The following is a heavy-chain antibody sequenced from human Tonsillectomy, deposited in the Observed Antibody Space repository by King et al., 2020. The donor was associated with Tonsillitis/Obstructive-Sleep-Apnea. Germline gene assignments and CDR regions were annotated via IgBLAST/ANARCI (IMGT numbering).Heavy chain of an antibody. CDR1: GFSLSTSGVG. CDR2: IYWDDDK. V-gene: IGHV2-5*02. Sequence: TLKESGPTLVKPTQTLTLTCTFSGFSLSTSGVGVGWIRQPQGKALEWLALIYWDDDKRYSQSLKNRLTIIKDNSKNQVVLTMTNIDPVDTGTYYCARRRPFCGGDCFDYWGQGTLVTVSS. CDR3: ARRRPFCGGDCFDY. J-gene: IGHJ4*02. D-gene: IGHD2-21*01.